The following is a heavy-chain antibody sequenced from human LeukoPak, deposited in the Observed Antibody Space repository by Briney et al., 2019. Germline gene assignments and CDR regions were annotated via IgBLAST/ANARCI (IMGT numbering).Heavy chain of an antibody. J-gene: IGHJ3*02. CDR2: INDSGST. D-gene: IGHD2-15*01. V-gene: IGHV4-34*01. CDR1: GGSFSGYY. Sequence: SETLSLTCAVYGGSFSGYYWSWIRQPPGKGLEWIGEINDSGSTNYNPSLKSRVTISVDTSKNQFSLKLSSVTAADTAVYYCARIPPRSYCSGGSCYRNAFDIWGQGTMVTVSS. CDR3: ARIPPRSYCSGGSCYRNAFDI.